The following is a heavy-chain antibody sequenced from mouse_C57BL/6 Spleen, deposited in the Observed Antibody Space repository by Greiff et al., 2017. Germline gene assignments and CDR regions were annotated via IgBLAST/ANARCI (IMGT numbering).Heavy chain of an antibody. CDR1: GFTFSDYG. V-gene: IGHV5-17*01. J-gene: IGHJ3*01. D-gene: IGHD2-3*01. CDR2: ISSGSSTI. Sequence: EVQGVESGGGLVKPGGSLKLSCAASGFTFSDYGMHWVRQAPEKGLEWVAYISSGSSTIYYADTVKGRFTISRDNAKNTLFLQMTSLRSEDTAMYYCARGSFYDGYFSWFAYWGQGTLVTVSA. CDR3: ARGSFYDGYFSWFAY.